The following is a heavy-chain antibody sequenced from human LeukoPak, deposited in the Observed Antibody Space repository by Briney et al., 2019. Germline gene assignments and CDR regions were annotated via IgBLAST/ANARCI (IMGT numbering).Heavy chain of an antibody. V-gene: IGHV1-24*01. J-gene: IGHJ4*02. D-gene: IGHD3-22*01. Sequence: ASVKVSCKVSGYTLTELSMHWVRQAPGKGLEWMGGFDPEDGETIYAQKFQGRVTMTEDTSTDTAYMELSSLRPEDTAVYYCVTAHKYYYDSSGYYDWGQGTLVTVSS. CDR3: VTAHKYYYDSSGYYD. CDR2: FDPEDGET. CDR1: GYTLTELS.